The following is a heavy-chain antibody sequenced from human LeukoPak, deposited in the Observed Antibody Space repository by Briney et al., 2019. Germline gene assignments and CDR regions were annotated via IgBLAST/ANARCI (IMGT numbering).Heavy chain of an antibody. D-gene: IGHD6-19*01. CDR2: ISGSGDYT. V-gene: IGHV3-23*01. CDR3: AKDGAGTPEAHLDY. J-gene: IGHJ4*02. CDR1: GFTFSGYA. Sequence: PGGSLRLSCAVSGFTFSGYAMSWVRQAPGKGLEWVSTISGSGDYTYYADSVKGRFSVSRDNSKNTLYVQMNSLRDEDTAVYYCAKDGAGTPEAHLDYWGQGTLVTVSS.